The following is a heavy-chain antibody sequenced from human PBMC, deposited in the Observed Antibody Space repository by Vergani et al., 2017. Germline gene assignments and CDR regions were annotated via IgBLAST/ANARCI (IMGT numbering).Heavy chain of an antibody. CDR2: IIPIFGTA. CDR3: AGNPTFTFHILAAHPPGYFDY. CDR1: GGTFSSYA. J-gene: IGHJ4*02. Sequence: QVQLVQSGAEVKKPGSSVKVSCKASGGTFSSYAISWVRQAPGQGLEWMGGIIPIFGTANYAQKFQGRVTITADESTSTAYMELSSLRSEDTAVYYCAGNPTFTFHILAAHPPGYFDYWGQGTLVTVSS. D-gene: IGHD3-9*01. V-gene: IGHV1-69*01.